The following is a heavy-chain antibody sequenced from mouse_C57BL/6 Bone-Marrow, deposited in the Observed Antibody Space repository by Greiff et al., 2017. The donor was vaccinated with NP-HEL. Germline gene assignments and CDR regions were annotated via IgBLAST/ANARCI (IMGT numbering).Heavy chain of an antibody. CDR2: ISDGGSYT. J-gene: IGHJ3*01. Sequence: EVKLMESGGGLVKPGGSLKLSCAASGFTFSSYAMSWVRQTPEKRLEWVATISDGGSYTYYPDNVKGRFTISRDNAKNNLYLQMSHLKSEDTAMYYCARDWVYDYEGFAYWGQGTLVTVSA. V-gene: IGHV5-4*01. CDR3: ARDWVYDYEGFAY. D-gene: IGHD2-4*01. CDR1: GFTFSSYA.